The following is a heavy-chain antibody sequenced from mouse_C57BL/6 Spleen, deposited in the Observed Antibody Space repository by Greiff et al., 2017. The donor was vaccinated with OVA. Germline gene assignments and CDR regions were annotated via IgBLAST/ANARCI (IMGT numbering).Heavy chain of an antibody. CDR2: ISDGGSYT. D-gene: IGHD1-1*01. CDR1: GFTFSSYA. V-gene: IGHV5-4*01. Sequence: EVQVVESGGGLVKPGGSLKLSCAASGFTFSSYAMSWVRQTPEKRLEWVATISDGGSYTYYPDNVKGRFTISRDNAKNNLYLQMSHLKSEDTAMYYCARVGYGSSFRYFDVWGTGTTVTVSS. CDR3: ARVGYGSSFRYFDV. J-gene: IGHJ1*03.